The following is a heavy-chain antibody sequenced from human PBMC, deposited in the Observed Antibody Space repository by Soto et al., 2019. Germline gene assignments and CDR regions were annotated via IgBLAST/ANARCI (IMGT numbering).Heavy chain of an antibody. V-gene: IGHV1-69*01. CDR2: IIPIFGTA. Sequence: QVQLVQSGAEVKKPGSLVKVSCKASGGTFSSYAISWVRQAPGQGLEWMGGIIPIFGTANYAQKFQGRVTITADESTSTAYMELSSLRSEDTAVYYCAREYSKNYYGSGSYYPYYYGMDVWGQGTTVTVSS. CDR1: GGTFSSYA. J-gene: IGHJ6*02. D-gene: IGHD3-10*01. CDR3: AREYSKNYYGSGSYYPYYYGMDV.